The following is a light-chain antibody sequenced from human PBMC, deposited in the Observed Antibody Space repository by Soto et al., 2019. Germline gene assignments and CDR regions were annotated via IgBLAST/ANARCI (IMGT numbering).Light chain of an antibody. CDR1: SNDIVTYNY. CDR3: SSYTTSSTLV. CDR2: EVS. J-gene: IGLJ2*01. Sequence: ALTQPASVSGSPGQSITISCTGTSNDIVTYNYVSWYQQHPGKAPKLMIYEVSNRPSGVSNRFSGSKSGNTASLTISGLQDEDEADYYCSSYTTSSTLVFGGGTKLTVL. V-gene: IGLV2-14*01.